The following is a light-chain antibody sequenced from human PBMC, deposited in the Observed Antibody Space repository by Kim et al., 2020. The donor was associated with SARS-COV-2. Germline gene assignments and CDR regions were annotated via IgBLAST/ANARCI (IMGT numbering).Light chain of an antibody. V-gene: IGKV3-20*01. CDR3: QQYGSSLFT. J-gene: IGKJ3*01. CDR2: GAS. Sequence: SPGERATLSCRASQRVSSSDLAWYQQKPGQAPGLLIYGASSRATGSPDRFSGIGSGTDFTLTISRLEPEDFAVYYCQQYGSSLFTFGPGTKVDIK. CDR1: QRVSSSD.